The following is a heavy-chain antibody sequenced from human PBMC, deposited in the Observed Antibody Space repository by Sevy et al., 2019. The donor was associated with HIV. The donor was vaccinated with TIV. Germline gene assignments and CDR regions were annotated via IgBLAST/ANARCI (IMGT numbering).Heavy chain of an antibody. CDR3: ARDQSSVGSNWEFVAPAKYGMDV. D-gene: IGHD2-2*01. CDR1: WDSVSSNTAA. Sequence: KQSQSLSLTCAISWDSVSSNTAAWNWIRQSPSRGLEWLGRTYYRSKWFNDYAVSMISRISINPVTSKNLFSLQLHSVTPEDTAMYYCARDQSSVGSNWEFVAPAKYGMDVWGQGTTVTVSS. CDR2: TYYRSKWFN. J-gene: IGHJ6*02. V-gene: IGHV6-1*01.